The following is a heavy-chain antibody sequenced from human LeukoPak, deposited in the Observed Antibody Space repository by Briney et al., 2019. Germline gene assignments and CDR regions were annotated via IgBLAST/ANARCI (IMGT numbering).Heavy chain of an antibody. CDR2: IYYSGST. D-gene: IGHD6-19*01. CDR3: ARGRIPVAGTKNYFDY. V-gene: IGHV4-39*07. CDR1: GGSISSSSYY. Sequence: SETLSLTCTVSGGSISSSSYYWGWIRQPPGKGLEWIGSIYYSGSTNYNPSLKSRVTISVDTSKNQFSLKLSSVTAADTAVYYCARGRIPVAGTKNYFDYWGQGTLVTVSS. J-gene: IGHJ4*02.